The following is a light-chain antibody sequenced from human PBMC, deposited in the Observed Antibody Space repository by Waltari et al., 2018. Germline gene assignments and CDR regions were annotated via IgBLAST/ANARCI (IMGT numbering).Light chain of an antibody. CDR2: NNN. V-gene: IGLV1-40*01. CDR3: QSYDSSLSGVI. CDR1: SSNTGAGYD. Sequence: QSVLTQLPSVSGAPGQRVTLSCTGSSSNTGAGYDVHWYQQLPGTAPKLLIYNNNIRPSGVPARFSGSRSGTSASLAITGLQAEDEADYYCQSYDSSLSGVIFGGGTKLTVL. J-gene: IGLJ2*01.